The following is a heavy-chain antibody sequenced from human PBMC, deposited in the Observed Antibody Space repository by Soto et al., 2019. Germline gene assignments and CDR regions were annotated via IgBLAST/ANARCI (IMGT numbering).Heavy chain of an antibody. V-gene: IGHV4-59*01. J-gene: IGHJ4*02. CDR3: ARMNYYATSGYPLDY. CDR2: IYYRGTT. D-gene: IGHD3-22*01. Sequence: SETLSLTCTVSGGSINSYYWSWVRQPPEKGLEWIGYIYYRGTTNYNPSLKSRVTMSVDTSKNQFSLNLSSVTAADTAVYYCARMNYYATSGYPLDYWGQGTLVT. CDR1: GGSINSYY.